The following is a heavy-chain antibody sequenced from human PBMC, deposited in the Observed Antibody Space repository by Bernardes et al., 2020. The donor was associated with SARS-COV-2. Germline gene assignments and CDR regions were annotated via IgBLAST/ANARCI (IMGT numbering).Heavy chain of an antibody. V-gene: IGHV4-39*01. D-gene: IGHD3-3*01. J-gene: IGHJ5*02. CDR1: GGSISSSSYY. CDR2: IYYSGSA. Sequence: SETLSLTCTVSGGSISSSSYYWGWLRQPPGKGLEWIGSIYYSGSAFYTPSLKTRVTISVDTSKNQFSLKVRSVTAADTAVYYCARIDFWSGYWPHDPWGQGTLVTVSS. CDR3: ARIDFWSGYWPHDP.